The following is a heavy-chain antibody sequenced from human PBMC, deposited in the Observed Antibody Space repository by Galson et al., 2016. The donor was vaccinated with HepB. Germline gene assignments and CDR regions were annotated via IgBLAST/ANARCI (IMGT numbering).Heavy chain of an antibody. V-gene: IGHV3-21*01. D-gene: IGHD3-22*01. CDR1: GFTFDNYN. CDR2: ISSGGSYI. J-gene: IGHJ4*02. CDR3: TRNRDYYDASAYIY. Sequence: SLRLSCAASGFTFDNYNMNWVRQAPGKGLEWVSFISSGGSYIYYVDSVKGRFTISRDNAKNSLYLQMNSLRAEDTAVYYCTRNRDYYDASAYIYWGQGALVTVSS.